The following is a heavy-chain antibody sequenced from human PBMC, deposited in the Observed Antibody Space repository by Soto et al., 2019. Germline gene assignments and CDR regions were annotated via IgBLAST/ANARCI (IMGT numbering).Heavy chain of an antibody. CDR1: GYSFTSYW. J-gene: IGHJ6*01. Sequence: GESLKISCKGSGYSFTSYWIGWVRQMPGKGLEWMGIIYPGDSDTRYSPSFQGQVTISADKSISTAYLQWSSLKASDTAMYYCARHRDVVVPAVLLSGYYYYKYRLAV. D-gene: IGHD2-2*01. V-gene: IGHV5-51*01. CDR3: ARHRDVVVPAVLLSGYYYYKYRLAV. CDR2: IYPGDSDT.